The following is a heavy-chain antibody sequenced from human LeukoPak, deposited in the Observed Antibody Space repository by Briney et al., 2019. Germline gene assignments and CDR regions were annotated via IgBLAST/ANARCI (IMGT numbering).Heavy chain of an antibody. Sequence: SETLSLTCTVSGGSISSYPWSWIRQPAGKGLEWIGHYYSSGSATYNPSLKSRVTMSVDTSKNQFSLKLSFVTAADTAVYYCARRDYYDSSGYYPFDYWGQGTLVTVSS. CDR1: GGSISSYP. V-gene: IGHV4-4*07. J-gene: IGHJ4*02. CDR2: YYSSGSA. D-gene: IGHD3-22*01. CDR3: ARRDYYDSSGYYPFDY.